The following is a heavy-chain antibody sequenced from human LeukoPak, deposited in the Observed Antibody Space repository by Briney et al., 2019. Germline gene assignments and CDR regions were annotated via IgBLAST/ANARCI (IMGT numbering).Heavy chain of an antibody. CDR3: AKDTAGSPRALFDY. D-gene: IGHD6-13*01. J-gene: IGHJ4*02. CDR1: GFTFRNYW. CDR2: ISWNSGSI. V-gene: IGHV3-9*01. Sequence: GGSLRLSCAASGFTFRNYWMNWVRQAPGKGLEWVSGISWNSGSIGYADSVKGRFTISRDNAKNSLYLQMNSLRAGDTALYYCAKDTAGSPRALFDYWGQGTLVTVSS.